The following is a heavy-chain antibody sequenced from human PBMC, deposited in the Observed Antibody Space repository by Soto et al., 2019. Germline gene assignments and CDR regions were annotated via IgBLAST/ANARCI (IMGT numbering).Heavy chain of an antibody. D-gene: IGHD6-19*01. J-gene: IGHJ4*02. Sequence: QVQLQESGPGLVKPSETLSLTCTVSGGSISSYYWSWIRQPPGKGLVWIGYIYYSGSTNYNPSLKSRVTISVDTAKNQFSRKLSSVTAADTAVYYCAGSIAVAGYFDYWGQGTLVTVSS. CDR1: GGSISSYY. CDR2: IYYSGST. V-gene: IGHV4-59*08. CDR3: AGSIAVAGYFDY.